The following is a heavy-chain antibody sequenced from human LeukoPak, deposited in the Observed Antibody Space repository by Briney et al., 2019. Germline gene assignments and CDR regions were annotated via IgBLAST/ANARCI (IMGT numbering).Heavy chain of an antibody. J-gene: IGHJ4*02. CDR3: ARERLRFLEWSTLYFDY. V-gene: IGHV1-18*01. CDR2: IGTYNGYT. Sequence: ASVKVSCKAYGYTFNTYGITWVRQAPGQGLEWMGWIGTYNGYTNYAQKIQDRLTMTTDTSTSTAYMELRSLRSDDTAVYYCARERLRFLEWSTLYFDYWGQGTLVTVSS. D-gene: IGHD3-3*01. CDR1: GYTFNTYG.